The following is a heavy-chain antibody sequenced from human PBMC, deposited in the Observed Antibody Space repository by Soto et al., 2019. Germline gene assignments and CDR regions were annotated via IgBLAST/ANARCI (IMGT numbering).Heavy chain of an antibody. Sequence: QVQLQESGPGLVKPSQTLSLTCTVSGVSISSGDSYWSWILQPPGTCLEWLGYLYYSGSTYYNPSLKSRVTISVDTSKNQFSLKLSSVTAADTAVYYCAREFQGSVTAMVDYWGQGTLVTVSS. CDR3: AREFQGSVTAMVDY. V-gene: IGHV4-30-4*01. CDR2: LYYSGST. CDR1: GVSISSGDSY. D-gene: IGHD5-18*01. J-gene: IGHJ4*02.